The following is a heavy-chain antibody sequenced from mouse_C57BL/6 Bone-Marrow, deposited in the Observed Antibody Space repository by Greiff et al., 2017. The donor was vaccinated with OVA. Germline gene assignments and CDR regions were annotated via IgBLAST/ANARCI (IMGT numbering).Heavy chain of an antibody. CDR3: ERREHYGNYGAMDY. J-gene: IGHJ4*01. CDR2: IYPRSGNT. Sequence: QVQLQQSGAELARPGASVKLSCKASGYTFTSYGISWVKQRTGQGLEWIGEIYPRSGNTYYNEKFKGKATLTADKSSRTAYKERRSVTSEDSEVYFCERREHYGNYGAMDYWGQGTSVTVSS. CDR1: GYTFTSYG. V-gene: IGHV1-81*01. D-gene: IGHD2-1*01.